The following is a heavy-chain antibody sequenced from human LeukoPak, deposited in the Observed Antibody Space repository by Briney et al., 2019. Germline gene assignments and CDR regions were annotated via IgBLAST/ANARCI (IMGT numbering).Heavy chain of an antibody. CDR2: IIPIFGTA. CDR1: GGIFSSYA. V-gene: IGHV1-69*13. D-gene: IGHD3-9*01. CDR3: ARAKTVLRYFDWLYPDY. Sequence: ASVKVSCKASGGIFSSYAISWVRQAPGQGLEWMGGIIPIFGTANYAQKFQGRVTITADESTSTAYMELSSLRSEDTAVYYCARAKTVLRYFDWLYPDYWGQGTLVTVSS. J-gene: IGHJ4*02.